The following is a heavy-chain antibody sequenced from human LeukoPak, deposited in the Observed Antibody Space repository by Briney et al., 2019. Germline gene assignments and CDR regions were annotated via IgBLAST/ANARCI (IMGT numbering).Heavy chain of an antibody. CDR2: IYPGDSDT. V-gene: IGHV5-51*01. J-gene: IGHJ4*02. CDR1: GYSFTSYW. Sequence: GESLKISCQGSGYSFTSYWIGWVRQMPGKGLEWMGNIYPGDSDTRYSPSFQGQVTISADKSNSTAYLQWSSLKASDTAMYYCALQPGYCSSASCSHFDFWGQGTLVTVSS. CDR3: ALQPGYCSSASCSHFDF. D-gene: IGHD2-2*01.